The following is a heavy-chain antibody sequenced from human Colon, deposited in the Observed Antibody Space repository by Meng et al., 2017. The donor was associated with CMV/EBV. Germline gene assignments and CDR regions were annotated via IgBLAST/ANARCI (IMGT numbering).Heavy chain of an antibody. CDR3: ARGGCTSTNCHPHH. Sequence: GESLKISCAASGFTFDDYGMMWVRQASGKGLEWVSGNNWNGDNTGYADSVKGRFTISRDNAKNSLFLQMNSLRAEDSAFYYCARGGCTSTNCHPHHWGQGTLVTVSS. D-gene: IGHD2-2*01. CDR1: GFTFDDYG. J-gene: IGHJ5*02. V-gene: IGHV3-20*04. CDR2: NNWNGDNT.